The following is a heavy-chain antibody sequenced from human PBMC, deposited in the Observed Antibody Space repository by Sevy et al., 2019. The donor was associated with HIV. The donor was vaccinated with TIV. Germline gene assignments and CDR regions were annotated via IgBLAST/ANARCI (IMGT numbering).Heavy chain of an antibody. J-gene: IGHJ3*02. CDR3: AAGDSSGPHDAFDI. D-gene: IGHD3-22*01. Sequence: ASVKVSCKASGFTFTSSAMQWVRQARGQRLEWIGWIVVGSGNTNYAQKFQERVTITRDMSTSTAYMELSSLRSEDTAVYYCAAGDSSGPHDAFDIWGQGTMVTVSS. CDR1: GFTFTSSA. V-gene: IGHV1-58*02. CDR2: IVVGSGNT.